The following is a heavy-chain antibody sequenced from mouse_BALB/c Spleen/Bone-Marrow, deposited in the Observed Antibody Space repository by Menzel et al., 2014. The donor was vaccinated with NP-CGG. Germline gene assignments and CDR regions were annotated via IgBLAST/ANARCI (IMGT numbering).Heavy chain of an antibody. CDR2: IRNKAYRYTT. V-gene: IGHV7-3*02. Sequence: DVKLVESGGGLVQPGGSLRLSCATSGFTFTDYYMNWVRQPPGKALEWLAFIRNKAYRYTTEYSASVKGRFTISRDDSQNILYLQMNTLRAEDSATYYCARDMGGLLFDSWGQGTTLSVSS. J-gene: IGHJ2*01. D-gene: IGHD1-1*01. CDR1: GFTFTDYY. CDR3: ARDMGGLLFDS.